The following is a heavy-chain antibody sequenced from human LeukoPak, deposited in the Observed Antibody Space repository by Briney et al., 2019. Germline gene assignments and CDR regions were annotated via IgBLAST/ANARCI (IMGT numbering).Heavy chain of an antibody. D-gene: IGHD3-10*01. CDR3: ARRFGRKFGERFYYYHYMDV. J-gene: IGHJ6*03. CDR2: MYYSGST. Sequence: SGTLSLTCTVSGGSISSYYWSWIRQPPGKGLEWIGYMYYSGSTNYNPSLKSRVTISVDTSKNQLSLKLSSVTAADTAVYYCARRFGRKFGERFYYYHYMDVWGKGTTVTISS. V-gene: IGHV4-59*12. CDR1: GGSISSYY.